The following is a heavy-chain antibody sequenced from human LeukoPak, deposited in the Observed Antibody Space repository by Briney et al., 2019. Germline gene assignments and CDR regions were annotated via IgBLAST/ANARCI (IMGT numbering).Heavy chain of an antibody. V-gene: IGHV3-9*01. CDR3: AKDGDSSGYYRYYFDY. D-gene: IGHD3-22*01. J-gene: IGHJ4*02. Sequence: GGSLRHSCAASGFTFDDYAMHWVRQGPGKGLEWVSDISWNSGSIGYADSVKGRFTISRDNAKNSLYLQMNSLRAEDTALYYCAKDGDSSGYYRYYFDYWGQGTLVTVSS. CDR2: ISWNSGSI. CDR1: GFTFDDYA.